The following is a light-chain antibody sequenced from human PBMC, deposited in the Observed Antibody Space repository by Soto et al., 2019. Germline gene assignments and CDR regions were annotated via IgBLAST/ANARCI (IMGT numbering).Light chain of an antibody. Sequence: ELVMTQSPATLSVSPGERSTLSCRASQTIGSNLAWYQQKPGQPPRLLIYDSSTRATGFPDRFSGSGSGTDFTLTIIRLEPEDFAVYYCQQYDISPWTFGQGTKGDIK. J-gene: IGKJ1*01. V-gene: IGKV3D-15*01. CDR1: QTIGSN. CDR2: DSS. CDR3: QQYDISPWT.